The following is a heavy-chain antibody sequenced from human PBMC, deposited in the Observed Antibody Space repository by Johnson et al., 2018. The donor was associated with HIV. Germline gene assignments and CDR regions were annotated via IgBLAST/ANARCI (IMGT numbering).Heavy chain of an antibody. D-gene: IGHD6-13*01. CDR3: AKDQWSSSWTKDAFDI. CDR1: GFSIRGHW. CDR2: IKQDGSEK. V-gene: IGHV3-7*01. J-gene: IGHJ3*02. Sequence: EVQLVESGGGLVQPGGSLRLSCAASGFSIRGHWMSWLRQAPGKGLEWVANIKQDGSEKYYVDSVKGRFTISRDNSKNTLYLQMGSLRAEDMAVYYCAKDQWSSSWTKDAFDIWGQGTMVTVSS.